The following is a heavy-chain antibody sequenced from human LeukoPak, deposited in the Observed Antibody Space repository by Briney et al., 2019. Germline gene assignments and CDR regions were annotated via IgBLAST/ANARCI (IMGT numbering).Heavy chain of an antibody. Sequence: GESLKISCKATGYSFTNYWIGWVRQMPGKGLEWMGIIYPGDSETRYSPSFQGQVTISADKSISTAYLQWSSLKASDTAMYYCARPSKQWLVYYFDYWGQGTLVTVSS. J-gene: IGHJ4*02. CDR1: GYSFTNYW. V-gene: IGHV5-51*01. CDR3: ARPSKQWLVYYFDY. D-gene: IGHD6-19*01. CDR2: IYPGDSET.